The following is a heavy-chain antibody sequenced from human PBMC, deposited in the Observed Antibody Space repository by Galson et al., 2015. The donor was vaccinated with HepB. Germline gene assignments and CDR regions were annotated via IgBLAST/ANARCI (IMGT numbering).Heavy chain of an antibody. CDR3: ATGMASPFDY. D-gene: IGHD1-14*01. V-gene: IGHV1-2*02. CDR1: GYTFTGYY. J-gene: IGHJ4*02. CDR2: INPNTGGT. Sequence: SVKVSCKASGYTFTGYYVHWVRQAPAQGLEWMGWINPNTGGTNFAQEFWGRVTLTRDTSISTAYMELSGLRSDDTAVYYCATGMASPFDYWGQGALVLVSS.